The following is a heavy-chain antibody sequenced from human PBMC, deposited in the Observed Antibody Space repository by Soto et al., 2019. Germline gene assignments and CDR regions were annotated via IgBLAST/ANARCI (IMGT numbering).Heavy chain of an antibody. CDR2: VFHTGNT. V-gene: IGHV4-4*02. CDR3: ARKAWVRFDY. J-gene: IGHJ4*02. CDR1: GYSITRSVW. D-gene: IGHD7-27*01. Sequence: XETLCLTCTVAGYSITRSVWWTWVRQPPGKGLEWIGEVFHTGNTNYNPSLKSRVTMSVDKSTNEFSLKVTSVTAADTAIYYCARKAWVRFDYSGQGDLVTVSS.